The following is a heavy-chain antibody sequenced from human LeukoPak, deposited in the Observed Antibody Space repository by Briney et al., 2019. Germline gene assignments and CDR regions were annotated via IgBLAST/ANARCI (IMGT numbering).Heavy chain of an antibody. CDR2: ISYDGSNK. J-gene: IGHJ4*02. CDR1: GFTFSSYA. CDR3: AKRSVKSAHFFDY. Sequence: GRSLRLSCAASGFTFSSYAMHWVRQAPGKGLEWVAVISYDGSNKYYADSVKGRFTISRDNSKNMLYLQMNTLRVEDTAIYYCAKRSVKSAHFFDYWGQGTLVTVSS. D-gene: IGHD6-6*01. V-gene: IGHV3-30-3*02.